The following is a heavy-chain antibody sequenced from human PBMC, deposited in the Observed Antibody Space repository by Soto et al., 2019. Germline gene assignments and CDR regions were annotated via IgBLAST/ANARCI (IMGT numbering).Heavy chain of an antibody. V-gene: IGHV3-23*01. CDR3: AKRHYYGSGSFALAT. CDR2: VSGDGYAS. Sequence: EVRLLESGGGLVQPGGSLRLSCAGSGFTFSSNAMSWVRQAPGKGLEWVSSVSGDGYASDYADSMKGRFTVSRHNSKNTLYLQMNSLRAEDTAVYYCAKRHYYGSGSFALATWGQGTLVTVSS. J-gene: IGHJ4*03. D-gene: IGHD3-10*01. CDR1: GFTFSSNA.